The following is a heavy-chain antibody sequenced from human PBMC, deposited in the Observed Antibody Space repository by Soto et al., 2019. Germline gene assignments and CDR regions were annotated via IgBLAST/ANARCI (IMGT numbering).Heavy chain of an antibody. CDR3: ARRDYYDSSGYGWFDP. CDR1: GYTFTSYY. J-gene: IGHJ5*02. Sequence: ASVKVSCKASGYTFTSYYMHWVRQAPGQGLEWMGIINPSGGSTSYAQKFQGRVTMTRDTSTSTVYMELSSLRSEDTAVYYCARRDYYDSSGYGWFDPWGQGTLVTVSS. CDR2: INPSGGST. V-gene: IGHV1-46*01. D-gene: IGHD3-22*01.